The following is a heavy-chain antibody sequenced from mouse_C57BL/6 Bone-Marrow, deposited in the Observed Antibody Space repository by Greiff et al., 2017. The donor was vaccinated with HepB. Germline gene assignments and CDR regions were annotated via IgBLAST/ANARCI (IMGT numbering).Heavy chain of an antibody. Sequence: VKLMESGAELVRPGTSVKVSCKASGYAFTNYLIEWVNQRPGQGLEWVGVINPGSGGINYNEKFKGKATLTADKSSSTVYMQLSSLTSEDSAVYFCAREITTVVPYYFDYWGQGTTLTVSS. D-gene: IGHD1-1*01. J-gene: IGHJ2*01. CDR3: AREITTVVPYYFDY. CDR2: INPGSGGI. CDR1: GYAFTNYL. V-gene: IGHV1-54*01.